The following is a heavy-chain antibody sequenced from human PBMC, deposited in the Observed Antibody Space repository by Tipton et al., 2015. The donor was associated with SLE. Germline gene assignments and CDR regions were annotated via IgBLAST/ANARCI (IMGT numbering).Heavy chain of an antibody. CDR2: VNQSAST. J-gene: IGHJ4*02. V-gene: IGHV4-39*07. CDR3: ARGGSSSLYYFDT. Sequence: TLSLTCTVSGGSITSSGYYWVWIRQPPGKWLVRIGSVNQSASTYYYQYLKSRVTISVDTSKNQFSLKLSSVTDADTAVYYCARGGSSSLYYFDTGAREPWSPSPQ. D-gene: IGHD6-13*01. CDR1: GGSITSSGYY.